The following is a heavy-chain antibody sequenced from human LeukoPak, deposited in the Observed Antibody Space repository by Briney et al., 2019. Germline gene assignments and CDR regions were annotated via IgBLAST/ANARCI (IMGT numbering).Heavy chain of an antibody. CDR1: GYTFTSYY. CDR3: ASAGGSGSYYFY. CDR2: INPSSGST. V-gene: IGHV1-46*01. D-gene: IGHD3-10*01. Sequence: GASVKVSCQESGYTFTSYYMHWVRQAPGQGLEWMGIINPSSGSTSYAQKFQGRVTMTRDTSTSTVYMELSSLRSEDTAVYYCASAGGSGSYYFYWGQGTLVTVSS. J-gene: IGHJ4*02.